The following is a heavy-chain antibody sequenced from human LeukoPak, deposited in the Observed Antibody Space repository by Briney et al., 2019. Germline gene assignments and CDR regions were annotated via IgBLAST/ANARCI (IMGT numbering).Heavy chain of an antibody. D-gene: IGHD3-10*01. V-gene: IGHV3-30*02. J-gene: IGHJ4*02. CDR3: ANQKLSGSTLPGY. CDR1: RFTFSTYW. Sequence: GGSLRLSCAASRFTFSTYWMSWVRQAPGKGPEWVAFIKFDGREPKYADSVKGRFTISRDNSKNILYLQMNILRLEDPAVYYCANQKLSGSTLPGYWGQGIVVAVSS. CDR2: IKFDGREP.